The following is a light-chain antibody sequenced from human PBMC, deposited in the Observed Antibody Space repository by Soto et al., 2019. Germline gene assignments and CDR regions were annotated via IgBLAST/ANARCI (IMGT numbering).Light chain of an antibody. CDR2: DVT. CDR3: SSYTSSSTTV. Sequence: QSALTQPASVSGSPGQSITISCTGTSSDVGGYNYVSWYQHHPGKAPRLIIHDVTNRPSGVSNRFSGSKSANTASLTISGLQAEDEADYYCSSYTSSSTTVFGIGTKLTVL. CDR1: SSDVGGYNY. V-gene: IGLV2-14*01. J-gene: IGLJ1*01.